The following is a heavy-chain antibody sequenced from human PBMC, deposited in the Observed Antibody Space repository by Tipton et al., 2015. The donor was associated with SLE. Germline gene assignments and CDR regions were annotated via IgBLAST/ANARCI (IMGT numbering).Heavy chain of an antibody. CDR2: ISSSSSYM. CDR3: AKVDRTNMVTSFDY. CDR1: GFTFSTYS. J-gene: IGHJ4*02. D-gene: IGHD5-18*01. Sequence: GSLRLSCAASGFTFSTYSMNWVRQAPGKGLEWVSSISSSSSYMYYADSVKGRFIISRDNAKNSLYLQLNSLRAEDTAVYYCAKVDRTNMVTSFDYWGQGTLVTVSS. V-gene: IGHV3-21*01.